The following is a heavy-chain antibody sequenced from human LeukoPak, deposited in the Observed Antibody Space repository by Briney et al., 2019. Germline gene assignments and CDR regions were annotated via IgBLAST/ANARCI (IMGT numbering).Heavy chain of an antibody. D-gene: IGHD3-3*01. CDR1: GGSFSSSDYY. CDR2: LYYSGTT. J-gene: IGHJ3*01. V-gene: IGHV4-39*01. CDR3: MRHVNDLEAFDV. Sequence: SVTLSLTCIVSGGSFSSSDYYWGWGRQPPGKGLEWVGSLYYSGTTYYNPSLKSRLTISVVTSMNQFSLILISVTAADTAVYCCMRHVNDLEAFDVWGPGTMVTVSS.